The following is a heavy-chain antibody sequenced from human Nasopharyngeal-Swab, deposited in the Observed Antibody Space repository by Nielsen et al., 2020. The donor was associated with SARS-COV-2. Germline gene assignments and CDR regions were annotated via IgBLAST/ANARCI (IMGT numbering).Heavy chain of an antibody. J-gene: IGHJ2*01. CDR1: GFTFSSYA. CDR2: ISYDGSNK. V-gene: IGHV3-30-3*01. Sequence: GSLRLSCAASGFTFSSYAMHWVRQAPGKGLEWVAVISYDGSNKYYAESVKGRFTISRDNSKNTLYLQMNSLRAEDTAVYYCASAYGGSYWYFDLWGRGTLVTVSS. D-gene: IGHD4-23*01. CDR3: ASAYGGSYWYFDL.